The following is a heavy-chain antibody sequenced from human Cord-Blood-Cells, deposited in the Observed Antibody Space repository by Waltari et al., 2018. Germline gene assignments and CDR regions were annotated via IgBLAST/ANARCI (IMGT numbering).Heavy chain of an antibody. Sequence: QVQLQQWGAGLLKPSETLSPTCAVYGGSFSGYYCNWIRQPPGKGLEWIGELNHSGRTNYNPSLKSRVTISVDTSKNQFSLKLSSVTAADTAVYYCARRAFYYYDSSGYYYWGQGTLVTVSS. V-gene: IGHV4-34*01. D-gene: IGHD3-22*01. J-gene: IGHJ4*02. CDR3: ARRAFYYYDSSGYYY. CDR2: LNHSGRT. CDR1: GGSFSGYY.